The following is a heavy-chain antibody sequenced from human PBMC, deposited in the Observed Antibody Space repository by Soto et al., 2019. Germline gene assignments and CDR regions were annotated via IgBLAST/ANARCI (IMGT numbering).Heavy chain of an antibody. CDR1: GFTFSSYA. CDR3: AKDSGTYYYYYGMDV. V-gene: IGHV3-23*01. CDR2: ISGSGGST. D-gene: IGHD1-1*01. J-gene: IGHJ6*02. Sequence: GGSLRLSCAASGFTFSSYAMSWVRQAPGKGLEWVSAISGSGGSTYYADSVKGRFTISRDNSKNTLYLQMNSLRAEDTAVYYCAKDSGTYYYYYGMDVWCQGTTVTVSS.